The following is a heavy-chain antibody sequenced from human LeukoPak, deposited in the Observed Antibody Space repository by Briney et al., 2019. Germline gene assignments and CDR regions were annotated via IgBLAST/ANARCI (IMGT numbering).Heavy chain of an antibody. CDR2: INPSGGST. V-gene: IGHV1-46*01. Sequence: ASVKVSCKASGYTFTSYYMHWVRQAPGQGLEWMGIINPSGGSTSYAQKFQGRVTMTRDTSTSTVYMELSSLRSEDTAVYYCARDRSPSWDTSGYLFAFDIWGQGTMVSVSS. CDR1: GYTFTSYY. D-gene: IGHD5-18*01. J-gene: IGHJ3*02. CDR3: ARDRSPSWDTSGYLFAFDI.